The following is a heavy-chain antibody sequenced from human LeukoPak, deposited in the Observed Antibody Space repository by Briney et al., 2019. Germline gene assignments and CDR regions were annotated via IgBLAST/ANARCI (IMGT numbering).Heavy chain of an antibody. Sequence: GGSLRLSCAASGFTFDDYAMHWVRQAPGKGLEWVSGISWNSGSIGYADSVKGRFTISRDNAKNSLYLQMNSLRAEDTAVYYCAKGGVRTIVVVTAIDYWGQGTLVTVSS. V-gene: IGHV3-9*01. CDR3: AKGGVRTIVVVTAIDY. CDR2: ISWNSGSI. J-gene: IGHJ4*02. CDR1: GFTFDDYA. D-gene: IGHD2-21*02.